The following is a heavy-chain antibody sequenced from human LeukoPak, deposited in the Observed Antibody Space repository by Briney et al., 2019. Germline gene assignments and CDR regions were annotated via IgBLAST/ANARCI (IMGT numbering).Heavy chain of an antibody. D-gene: IGHD6-25*01. Sequence: SETLSLTCTVSGGSISSSTFYWGWIRQPPGKGLEWIGIISYSGSTYYNPSLKSRVTISVDTSKNQFSLKLSSVTAADTAVYYCARLDRGINAAHFDYWGQGTLVTVSS. V-gene: IGHV4-39*01. CDR3: ARLDRGINAAHFDY. CDR1: GGSISSSTFY. CDR2: ISYSGST. J-gene: IGHJ4*02.